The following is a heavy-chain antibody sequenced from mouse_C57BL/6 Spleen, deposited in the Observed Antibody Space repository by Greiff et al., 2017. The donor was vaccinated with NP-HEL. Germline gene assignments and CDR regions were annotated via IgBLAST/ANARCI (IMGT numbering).Heavy chain of an antibody. V-gene: IGHV7-3*01. CDR2: IRNKANGYTT. CDR1: GFTFTDYY. CDR3: ARSLNDYGSSHFDY. D-gene: IGHD1-1*01. J-gene: IGHJ2*01. Sequence: DVMLVESGGGLVQPGGSLSLSCAASGFTFTDYYMSWVRQPPGKALEWLGFIRNKANGYTTEYSASVKGRFTISRDNSQSILYLQMNALRAEDSATYYCARSLNDYGSSHFDYWGQGTTLTVSS.